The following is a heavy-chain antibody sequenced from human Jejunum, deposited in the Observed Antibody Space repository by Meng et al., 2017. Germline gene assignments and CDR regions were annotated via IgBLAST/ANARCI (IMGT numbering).Heavy chain of an antibody. V-gene: IGHV3-23*01. J-gene: IGHJ4*02. CDR3: VKDATMLRGVVNPYFDF. D-gene: IGHD3-10*01. CDR1: GFTLNVYD. Sequence: GESLKISCAASGFTLNVYDMHWVRQAPGKGLEWVSGISASGATPFYAASVKGRFTISRDNAKNTVYLQLDSLRVEDTAMYHCVKDATMLRGVVNPYFDFWGQGTPVTVSS. CDR2: ISASGATP.